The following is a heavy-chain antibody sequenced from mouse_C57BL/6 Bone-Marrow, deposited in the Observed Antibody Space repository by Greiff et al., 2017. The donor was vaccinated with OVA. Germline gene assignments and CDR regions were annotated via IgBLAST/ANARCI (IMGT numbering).Heavy chain of an antibody. D-gene: IGHD1-1*01. CDR3: ASRPCSRYAMDY. CDR1: GYSFTDYN. CDR2: INPNYGTT. Sequence: LMEPGASVKISCKASGYSFTDYNMNWVKQSNGKSLEWIGVINPNYGTTSYNQKFKGKATLTVDQSSSTAYMQLNSLTSEDSAVYYCASRPCSRYAMDYWGQGTSVTVSS. J-gene: IGHJ4*01. V-gene: IGHV1-39*01.